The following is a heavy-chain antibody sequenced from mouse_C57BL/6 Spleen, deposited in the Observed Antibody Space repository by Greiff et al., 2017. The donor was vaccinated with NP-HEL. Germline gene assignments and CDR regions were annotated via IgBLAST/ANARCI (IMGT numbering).Heavy chain of an antibody. V-gene: IGHV1-52*01. CDR2: IDPSDSET. CDR1: GYTFTGYW. D-gene: IGHD2-1*01. J-gene: IGHJ2*01. CDR3: ARRGNSHLDY. Sequence: QVQLQQPGAELVRPGSSVKLSCKASGYTFTGYWMHWVKQRPIKGLEWIGNIDPSDSETHYNQKFKDKATLTVDKSSSTAYMQLRSLTSEDSAVYYSARRGNSHLDYWGQGTTLTVSS.